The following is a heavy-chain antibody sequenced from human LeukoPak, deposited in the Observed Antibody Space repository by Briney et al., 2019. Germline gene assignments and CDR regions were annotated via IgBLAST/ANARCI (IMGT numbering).Heavy chain of an antibody. D-gene: IGHD3-10*01. CDR2: ININSGGT. CDR3: AVIGELFDI. CDR1: GYTFTGYY. J-gene: IGHJ3*02. V-gene: IGHV1-2*06. Sequence: ASVKVSCKASGYTFTGYYMHWVRQAPGQGLEWMGRININSGGTNYVQTFQGRVTMTRDTSISTAYMELSRLRSDDTAVYYCAVIGELFDIWGQGTMVTVSS.